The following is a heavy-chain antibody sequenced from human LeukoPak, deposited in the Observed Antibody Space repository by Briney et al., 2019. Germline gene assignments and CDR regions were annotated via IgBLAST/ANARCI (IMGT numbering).Heavy chain of an antibody. CDR3: ARTYSSSWFDY. Sequence: ASVKVSCKASGYTFTNYGISWVRQAPGQGLEWMGWISANNGDTDYAQKFQGRVTLTTDTSTSTAYMELRSLRSDDTAVYYCARTYSSSWFDYWGQGTLVTVSS. D-gene: IGHD6-13*01. CDR1: GYTFTNYG. J-gene: IGHJ4*02. CDR2: ISANNGDT. V-gene: IGHV1-18*01.